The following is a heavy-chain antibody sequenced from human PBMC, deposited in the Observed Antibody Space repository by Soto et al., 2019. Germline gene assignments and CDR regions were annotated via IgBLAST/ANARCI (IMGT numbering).Heavy chain of an antibody. CDR2: FSSSGGVT. CDR3: AKDQGILYPVY. V-gene: IGHV3-23*01. Sequence: GGSLRLSCAAPGFTFSNYAMSGVRQAPGKWLVWVSTFSSSGGVTYYEDSVKCCFTISRTISKISLYLHMNSLRADDTAVYYCAKDQGILYPVYWGQGTLVTVSS. D-gene: IGHD2-8*01. CDR1: GFTFSNYA. J-gene: IGHJ4*02.